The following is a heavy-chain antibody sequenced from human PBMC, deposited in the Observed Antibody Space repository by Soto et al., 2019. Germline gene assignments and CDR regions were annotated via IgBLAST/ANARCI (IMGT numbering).Heavy chain of an antibody. Sequence: QVQLQESGPGLVKPSQTLSLTCTVSGGSISSGDYYWSWIRQPPGKGLEWIGYIFYSGSTYYNPSLRSRITISIGTSTNRFSLKLTSVTAADTAVYYCDNLSHDSSGSYWYFDLWGRGTLVTVSS. CDR2: IFYSGST. D-gene: IGHD3-22*01. J-gene: IGHJ2*01. V-gene: IGHV4-30-4*01. CDR1: GGSISSGDYY. CDR3: DNLSHDSSGSYWYFDL.